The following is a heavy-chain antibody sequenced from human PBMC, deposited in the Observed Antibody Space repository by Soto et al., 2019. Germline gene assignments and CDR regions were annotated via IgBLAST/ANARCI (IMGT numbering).Heavy chain of an antibody. CDR1: GFTFSDYY. CDR3: ARDAVVAAFEGQSDY. V-gene: IGHV3-11*01. Sequence: GGSLRLSCAASGFTFSDYYMSWIRQAPGKGLEWVSYISSSGSTIYYADAVKGRFTISRDNAKNSLYLQMNSLRAEDTAVYYCARDAVVAAFEGQSDYWGQGTLVTVSS. D-gene: IGHD2-15*01. J-gene: IGHJ4*02. CDR2: ISSSGSTI.